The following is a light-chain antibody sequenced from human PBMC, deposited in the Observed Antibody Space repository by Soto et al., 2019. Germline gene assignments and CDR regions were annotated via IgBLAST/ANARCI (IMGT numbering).Light chain of an antibody. J-gene: IGKJ4*01. CDR2: AAS. CDR1: QGINNN. Sequence: DIQMTQSPSSLSASVGDRVTITGRAGQGINNNLAWYQQKPGKVPKVLIYAASTLQSGGPSRFSGSGSGTEFTLTISSLQPEDVATYYCQKYNSAPLTFGGETQVEIK. CDR3: QKYNSAPLT. V-gene: IGKV1-27*01.